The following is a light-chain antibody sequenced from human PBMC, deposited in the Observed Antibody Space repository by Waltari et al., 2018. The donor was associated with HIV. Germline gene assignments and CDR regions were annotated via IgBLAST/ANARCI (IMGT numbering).Light chain of an antibody. J-gene: IGLJ2*01. V-gene: IGLV3-1*01. CDR3: QAWDNSTAV. CDR1: KLGDKY. Sequence: SYELTQPHSVSVSPGLTASVPCSGDKLGDKYVGWYQQKPGRSPVLVLFQDTKPPSGIPERFSGSNSGNTATLTISGTQAVDEADYFCQAWDNSTAVFGGGTQLTVL. CDR2: QDT.